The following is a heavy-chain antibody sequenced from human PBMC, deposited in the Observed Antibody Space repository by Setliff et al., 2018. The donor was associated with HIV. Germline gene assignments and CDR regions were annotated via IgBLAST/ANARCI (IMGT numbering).Heavy chain of an antibody. CDR3: ARFEGRDKRGYSYGAYYYYMDV. CDR2: ISAHSGYA. V-gene: IGHV1-18*04. D-gene: IGHD5-18*01. J-gene: IGHJ6*03. Sequence: ASVKVSCKASGYTFTGYYMHWVRQAPGQGLEWMGWISAHSGYAKSAQKFQGRVTLTTDTSTSTAYMEVKSLRSDDTAVYYCARFEGRDKRGYSYGAYYYYMDVWGKGTTVTVSS. CDR1: GYTFTGYY.